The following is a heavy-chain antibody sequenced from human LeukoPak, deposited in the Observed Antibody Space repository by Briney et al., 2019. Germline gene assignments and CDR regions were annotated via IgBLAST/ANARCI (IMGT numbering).Heavy chain of an antibody. CDR2: ISAYNGNT. D-gene: IGHD1-7*01. Sequence: GASVKVSCKASGYTFTSYGISWVRQAPGQGLEWMGWISAYNGNTNYAQKLQGRVTMTTDTSTSTAYMELRSLRSDDTAVYYCARVRQDELELRTPLGYWGQGTLVTVSS. CDR1: GYTFTSYG. J-gene: IGHJ4*02. CDR3: ARVRQDELELRTPLGY. V-gene: IGHV1-18*01.